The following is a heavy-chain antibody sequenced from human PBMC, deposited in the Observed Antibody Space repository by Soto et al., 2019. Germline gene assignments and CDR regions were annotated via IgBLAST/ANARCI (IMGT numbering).Heavy chain of an antibody. Sequence: ASVKVSCAASGFTFTHYRIHWVRQPPGKGLEWVGRINSDGARIEYGDSVKGRFTISRDNAHNMVFLQMNSLTDEDSGVYFCARAGDWNYVPDFWGQGTLVTVSS. CDR3: ARAGDWNYVPDF. V-gene: IGHV3-74*03. J-gene: IGHJ4*02. CDR2: INSDGARI. CDR1: GFTFTHYR. D-gene: IGHD1-1*01.